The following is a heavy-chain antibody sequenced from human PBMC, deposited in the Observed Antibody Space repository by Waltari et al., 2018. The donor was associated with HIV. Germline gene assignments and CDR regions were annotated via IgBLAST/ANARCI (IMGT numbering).Heavy chain of an antibody. V-gene: IGHV4-61*02. CDR1: GGSISSGSYY. CDR3: ARDRNYYYDSSGYFFNAFDI. Sequence: QVQLQESGPGLVKPSQTLSLPCTVSGGSISSGSYYWSWIRQPAGKGLEWIGRSYTRGSTNYNPALKSRVTISVDTSKNQFSLKLSSVTAADTAVYYCARDRNYYYDSSGYFFNAFDIWGQGTMVTVSS. CDR2: SYTRGST. D-gene: IGHD3-22*01. J-gene: IGHJ3*02.